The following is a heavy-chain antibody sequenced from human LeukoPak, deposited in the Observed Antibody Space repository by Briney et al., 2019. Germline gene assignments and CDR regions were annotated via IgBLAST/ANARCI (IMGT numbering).Heavy chain of an antibody. Sequence: GGSLRLSCAASGFTFSSYGMHWVRQAPGKGLEWVAVISYDGSNKYYADSVKGRFTISRDNSKNTLYLHMNSLRAEDTAVYYCAKDLTSSTTVIDYWGQGTLVIVSS. CDR3: AKDLTSSTTVIDY. CDR2: ISYDGSNK. D-gene: IGHD2-2*01. CDR1: GFTFSSYG. V-gene: IGHV3-30*18. J-gene: IGHJ4*02.